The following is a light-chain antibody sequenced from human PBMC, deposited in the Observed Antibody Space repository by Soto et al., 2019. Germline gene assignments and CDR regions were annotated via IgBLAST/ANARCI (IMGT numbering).Light chain of an antibody. CDR3: SSYTSISTLYV. J-gene: IGLJ1*01. V-gene: IGLV2-14*01. CDR2: EVS. Sequence: QSVLTQPASVSGSPGQSITISCTGTNSDVGGYNYVSWYQQHPGKAPEPMIYEVSHRPSGVSNRFSGSKSDNTASLTISGLHAEDEADYYCSSYTSISTLYVFGTGTKVTVL. CDR1: NSDVGGYNY.